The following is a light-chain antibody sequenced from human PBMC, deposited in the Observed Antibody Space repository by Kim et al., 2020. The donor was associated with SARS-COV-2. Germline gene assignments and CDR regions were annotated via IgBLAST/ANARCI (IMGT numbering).Light chain of an antibody. CDR1: QKVNSS. Sequence: SSSAGERATITCRASQKVNSSLAWYQQKLGQAPKLLIYEAASWQTGIPARFSGSGSGTEFTLTISSLEPDDFAVYYCQHRNDWPYTFGGGTKVEI. CDR3: QHRNDWPYT. V-gene: IGKV3-11*01. CDR2: EAA. J-gene: IGKJ4*01.